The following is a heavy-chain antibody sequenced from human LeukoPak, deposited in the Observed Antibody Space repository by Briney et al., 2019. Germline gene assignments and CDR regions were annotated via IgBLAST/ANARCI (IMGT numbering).Heavy chain of an antibody. J-gene: IGHJ4*02. D-gene: IGHD6-13*01. Sequence: GASVKVSCKASGYAFTYYYIHWVRQAPGQGLEWMGGIIPIFGTANYAQKFQGRVTITADESTSTAYMELSSLRSEDTAVYYCASPLFRIAAAGFDYWGQGTLVTVSS. CDR2: IIPIFGTA. V-gene: IGHV1-69*13. CDR1: GYAFTYYY. CDR3: ASPLFRIAAAGFDY.